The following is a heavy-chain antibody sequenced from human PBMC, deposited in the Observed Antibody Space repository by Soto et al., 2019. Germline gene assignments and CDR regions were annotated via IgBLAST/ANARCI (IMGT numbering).Heavy chain of an antibody. V-gene: IGHV6-1*01. CDR3: ARGTVGYCSGGSCYSNYYGMDV. Sequence: SQTLSLTCVISGDSVSSNSAAWNWIRQSPSRGLEWLGRTYYRSKWYNDYAVSVKSRITINPDTSKNQFSLQLNSVTPEDTAVYYCARGTVGYCSGGSCYSNYYGMDVWGQGTTVTVSS. D-gene: IGHD2-15*01. CDR1: GDSVSSNSAA. J-gene: IGHJ6*02. CDR2: TYYRSKWYN.